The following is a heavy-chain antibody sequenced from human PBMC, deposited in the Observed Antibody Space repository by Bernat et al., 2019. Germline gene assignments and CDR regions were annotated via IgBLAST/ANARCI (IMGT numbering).Heavy chain of an antibody. CDR2: ITPILGIA. V-gene: IGHV1-69*02. CDR1: GGTFSSYT. D-gene: IGHD5-24*01. Sequence: QVQLVQSGAEVKKPGSSVKVSCKASGGTFSSYTISWVRQAPGQGLEWMGRITPILGIANYAQKFQGRGTITADKSTSTAYMGLSSLRSEDTAVYYCARSPGDVEMATIWGQGTLVTVSS. CDR3: ARSPGDVEMATI. J-gene: IGHJ4*02.